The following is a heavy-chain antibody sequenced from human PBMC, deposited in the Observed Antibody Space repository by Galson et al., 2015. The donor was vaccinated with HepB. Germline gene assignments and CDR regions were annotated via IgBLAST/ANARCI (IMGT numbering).Heavy chain of an antibody. D-gene: IGHD3-9*01. CDR2: ISSSSSYT. V-gene: IGHV3-11*05. Sequence: SLRLSCAASGFTFSDYYMSWIRQAPGKGLEWVSCISSSSSYTNYADSVKGRFTISRDNAKNSLYLQMYSLRAEDTAVYYCARGGGSNFDWFPHSDYWGRGTLVTVSS. CDR3: ARGGGSNFDWFPHSDY. J-gene: IGHJ4*02. CDR1: GFTFSDYY.